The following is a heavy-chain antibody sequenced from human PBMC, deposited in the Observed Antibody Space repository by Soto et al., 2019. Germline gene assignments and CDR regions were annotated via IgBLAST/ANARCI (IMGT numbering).Heavy chain of an antibody. V-gene: IGHV1-3*01. CDR1: GYTFTSYA. J-gene: IGHJ4*02. D-gene: IGHD3-10*01. CDR3: ASYGSGSYYNVPFDY. Sequence: ASVKVSRKASGYTFTSYAMHWVRQAPGQRLEWMGWINAGNGNTKYSQKFQGRVTITRDTSASTAYMELSSLRSEDTAVYYCASYGSGSYYNVPFDYWGQGTLVTVSS. CDR2: INAGNGNT.